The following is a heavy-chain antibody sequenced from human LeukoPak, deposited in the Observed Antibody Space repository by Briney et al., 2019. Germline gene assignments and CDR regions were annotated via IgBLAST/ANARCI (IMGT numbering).Heavy chain of an antibody. CDR2: ISSSGSTI. D-gene: IGHD6-13*01. J-gene: IGHJ4*02. V-gene: IGHV3-48*04. CDR3: AREGIAATCDY. Sequence: GGSLRLSCAASGFTFSSYAMSWVRQAPGKGLEWVSYISSSGSTIYYADSVKGRFTISRDNAKNSLYLQMNSLRAEDTAVYYCAREGIAATCDYWGQGTLVTVPS. CDR1: GFTFSSYA.